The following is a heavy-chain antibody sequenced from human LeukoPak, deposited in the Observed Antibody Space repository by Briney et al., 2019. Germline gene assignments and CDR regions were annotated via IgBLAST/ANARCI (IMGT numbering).Heavy chain of an antibody. J-gene: IGHJ4*02. CDR3: AKGESSWGFYDY. CDR2: INSDGSST. CDR1: GFTFSSYW. Sequence: GGSLRLSCAASGFTFSSYWMHWVRQAPGKGLVWVSRINSDGSSTSYADSVKGRFTISRDNAKNTLYLQMNSLRAEDTAVYYCAKGESSWGFYDYWGQGTLVTVSS. D-gene: IGHD6-13*01. V-gene: IGHV3-74*01.